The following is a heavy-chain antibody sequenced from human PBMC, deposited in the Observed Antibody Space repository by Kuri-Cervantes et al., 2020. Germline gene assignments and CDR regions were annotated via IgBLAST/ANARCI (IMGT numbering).Heavy chain of an antibody. CDR1: GYTFTSYD. CDR3: ARATPGYSSGFGKKFDY. CDR2: ISAYNGNT. J-gene: IGHJ4*02. D-gene: IGHD6-19*01. Sequence: ASVKVSCKASGYTFTSYDINWVRQATGQGLEWMGWISAYNGNTNYAQKLQGRVTMTRDTSISTAYMELSRLRSDDTAVYYCARATPGYSSGFGKKFDYWGQGTLVTVSS. V-gene: IGHV1-18*01.